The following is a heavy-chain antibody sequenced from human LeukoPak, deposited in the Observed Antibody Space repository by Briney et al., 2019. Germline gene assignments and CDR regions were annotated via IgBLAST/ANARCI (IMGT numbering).Heavy chain of an antibody. CDR3: AKGSVPVVAMNAFEI. V-gene: IGHV3-23*01. CDR1: GFTFSSYA. CDR2: IRGSGVNT. J-gene: IGHJ3*02. D-gene: IGHD2-2*01. Sequence: GGSLRLSCAASGFTFSSYAMSWVRQAPGKGLEWDSVIRGSGVNTYYADSVKGRFTISRDNSKNTLFLQMNSLRAEDTAVYYCAKGSVPVVAMNAFEIWGQGTMVTVSS.